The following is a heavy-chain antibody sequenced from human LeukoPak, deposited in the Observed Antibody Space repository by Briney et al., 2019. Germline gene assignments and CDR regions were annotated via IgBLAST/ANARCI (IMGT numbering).Heavy chain of an antibody. CDR2: ISYDGRNK. Sequence: GGSLRLSCAASGFTFSTYTIHWVRQAPGKGLEWVADISYDGRNKYYADSVKGRFTISRDNAKNSLYLQMNSLRAEDTAVYYCARDGYCGGDCYSGMDVWGQGTTVTVSS. CDR3: ARDGYCGGDCYSGMDV. CDR1: GFTFSTYT. D-gene: IGHD2-21*02. J-gene: IGHJ6*02. V-gene: IGHV3-30*04.